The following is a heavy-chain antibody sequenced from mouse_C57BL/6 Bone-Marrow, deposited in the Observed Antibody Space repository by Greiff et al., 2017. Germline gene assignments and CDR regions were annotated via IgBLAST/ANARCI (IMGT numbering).Heavy chain of an antibody. CDR2: ISNLAYSI. V-gene: IGHV5-15*01. D-gene: IGHD2-4*01. CDR1: GFTFSDYG. Sequence: EVQVVESGGGLVQPGGSLKLSCAASGFTFSDYGMAWVRQAPRKGLEWVAFISNLAYSIYYADTVTGRFTISRENAKNTLYLEMSSLRSEDTAMYYCARDDYEGYWYFDVWGTGTTVTVSS. J-gene: IGHJ1*03. CDR3: ARDDYEGYWYFDV.